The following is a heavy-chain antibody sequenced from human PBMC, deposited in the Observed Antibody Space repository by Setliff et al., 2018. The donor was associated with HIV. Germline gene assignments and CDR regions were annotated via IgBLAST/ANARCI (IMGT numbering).Heavy chain of an antibody. CDR2: IKQDGSEK. V-gene: IGHV3-7*01. CDR3: ARRGDYYYYYAMDF. D-gene: IGHD3-10*01. J-gene: IGHJ6*02. CDR1: GFTFSSYW. Sequence: PGGSLRLSCAASGFTFSSYWMGWVRQAPGKGLEWVANIKQDGSEKYYVDSVKGRFTISRDNAKNSLYLQMNSLRAEDTAVYYCARRGDYYYYYAMDFWGQGTTVTVSS.